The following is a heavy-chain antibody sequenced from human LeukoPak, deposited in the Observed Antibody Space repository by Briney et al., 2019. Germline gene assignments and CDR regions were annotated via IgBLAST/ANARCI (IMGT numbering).Heavy chain of an antibody. V-gene: IGHV5-51*01. J-gene: IGHJ4*02. Sequence: GESLKISCQGSGYSFTTYWIGWLRQMPGKGLEWMGIIYPGDSDTRYSPSFQGQVTISADKSISTAYLQWSSLKASDTAMYYCAKVKDATSWKYFFDYWGQGTLVTVSS. CDR1: GYSFTTYW. CDR3: AKVKDATSWKYFFDY. D-gene: IGHD2-2*01. CDR2: IYPGDSDT.